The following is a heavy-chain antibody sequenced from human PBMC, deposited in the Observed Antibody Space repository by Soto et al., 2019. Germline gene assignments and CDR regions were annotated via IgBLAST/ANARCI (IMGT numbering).Heavy chain of an antibody. CDR3: CFLAASFDY. CDR1: GGTFSSYT. D-gene: IGHD3-16*01. V-gene: IGHV1-69*02. CDR2: IIPILGIA. Sequence: QVQLVQSGAEVKKPGSSVKVSCKASGGTFSSYTISWVRQAPGQGLEWMGRIIPILGIANYAQKFQGRVTIPADKATSTAYMELSSLRSEDTAVYYCCFLAASFDYWGQGTLVTVSS. J-gene: IGHJ4*02.